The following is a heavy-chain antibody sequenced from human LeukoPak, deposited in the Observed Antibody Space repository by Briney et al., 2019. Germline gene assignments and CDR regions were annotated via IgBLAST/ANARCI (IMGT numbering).Heavy chain of an antibody. Sequence: GGSLRLSCAASGFTFSSYWMSWVRQAPGKGLEWVANIKQDGSEKYYVDSVKGRFTISRDNAKNTLYLQMNSLRAEDTAVYYCARGYYGGTRSSNAFDIWGQGTMVTVSS. D-gene: IGHD4-23*01. J-gene: IGHJ3*02. V-gene: IGHV3-7*01. CDR3: ARGYYGGTRSSNAFDI. CDR2: IKQDGSEK. CDR1: GFTFSSYW.